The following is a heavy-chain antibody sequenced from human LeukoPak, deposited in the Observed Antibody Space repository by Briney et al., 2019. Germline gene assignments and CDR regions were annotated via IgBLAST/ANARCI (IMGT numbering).Heavy chain of an antibody. CDR1: GFTFSSYG. CDR2: IRYDGSNK. CDR3: AKTHYDSSGYYPEEIFDY. D-gene: IGHD3-22*01. J-gene: IGHJ4*02. Sequence: PGGSLRLSCAASGFTFSSYGMHWVRQAPGKGLGWVAFIRYDGSNKYYADSVKGRFTISRDNSKNTLYLQMNSLRAEDTAVYYCAKTHYDSSGYYPEEIFDYWGQGTLVTVSS. V-gene: IGHV3-30*02.